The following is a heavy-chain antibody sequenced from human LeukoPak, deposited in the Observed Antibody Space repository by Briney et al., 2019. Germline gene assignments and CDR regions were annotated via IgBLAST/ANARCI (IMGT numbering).Heavy chain of an antibody. D-gene: IGHD2-15*01. CDR2: IIPIFGTA. CDR1: GYTFTSYY. CDR3: ARDRVVMVVAVPEPMAFDI. J-gene: IGHJ3*02. Sequence: ASVKVSCKASGYTFTSYYMHWVRQAPGQGLEWMGRIIPIFGTANYAQKFQGRVTITTDESTSTAYMELSSLRSEDTAVYYCARDRVVMVVAVPEPMAFDIWGHGTMVTVSS. V-gene: IGHV1-69*05.